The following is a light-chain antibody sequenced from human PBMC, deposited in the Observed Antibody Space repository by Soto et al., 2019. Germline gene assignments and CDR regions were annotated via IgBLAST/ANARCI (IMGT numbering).Light chain of an antibody. CDR2: GVS. CDR3: SSYTSRSPLYVV. V-gene: IGLV2-14*01. J-gene: IGLJ2*01. Sequence: QSALTQPASVSGSPGQSITISCTGTSSDVGGYNYVSWYQQHPGKAPKLMIYGVSNRPSGVSNRFSGSKSGNTASLTISGLQAEDEADYYCSSYTSRSPLYVVFGGGTKLTVL. CDR1: SSDVGGYNY.